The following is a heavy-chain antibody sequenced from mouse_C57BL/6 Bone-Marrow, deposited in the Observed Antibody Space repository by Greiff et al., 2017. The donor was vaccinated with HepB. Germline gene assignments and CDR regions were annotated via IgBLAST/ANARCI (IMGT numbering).Heavy chain of an antibody. Sequence: QVQLKQPGAELVKPGASVKVSCKASGYTFTSYWMHWVKQRPGQGLEWIGRIHPSDSDTNYNQKFKGKATLTVDKSSSTAYMQLSSLTSEDSAVYYCAIGGYYGTPFAYWGQGTLVTVSA. CDR2: IHPSDSDT. CDR3: AIGGYYGTPFAY. CDR1: GYTFTSYW. J-gene: IGHJ3*01. D-gene: IGHD1-1*01. V-gene: IGHV1-74*01.